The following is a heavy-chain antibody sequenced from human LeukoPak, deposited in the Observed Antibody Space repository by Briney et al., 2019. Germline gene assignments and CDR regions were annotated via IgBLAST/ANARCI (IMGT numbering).Heavy chain of an antibody. CDR3: AKVSYYYDSSGYYLPDYFDY. CDR1: GFTFSSYA. Sequence: PGGSLRLSCAASGFTFSSYALSWVRQAPGKGLEWVSVISGSGGTTYYADSVKGRFTISRDNSKNTLYVQMNSLRAEDTAVYYCAKVSYYYDSSGYYLPDYFDYWGQGTLVTVSS. V-gene: IGHV3-23*01. CDR2: ISGSGGTT. J-gene: IGHJ4*02. D-gene: IGHD3-22*01.